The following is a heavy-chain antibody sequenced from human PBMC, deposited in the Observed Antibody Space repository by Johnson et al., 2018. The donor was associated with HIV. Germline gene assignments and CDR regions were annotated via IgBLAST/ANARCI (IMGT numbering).Heavy chain of an antibody. D-gene: IGHD4-23*01. V-gene: IGHV3-NL1*01. J-gene: IGHJ3*02. CDR3: AKDCRRFFPTPDAFGI. Sequence: VQLVESGGGVVQPGRSLRLSCAASGFTFSSYGMHWVRQAPGKGLEWVSVIYSGGSTYYADSGKGRFTVSRDNSKNTLFLHMNSLRGEDTAVYYCAKDCRRFFPTPDAFGIWGQGTMVTVSS. CDR1: GFTFSSYG. CDR2: IYSGGST.